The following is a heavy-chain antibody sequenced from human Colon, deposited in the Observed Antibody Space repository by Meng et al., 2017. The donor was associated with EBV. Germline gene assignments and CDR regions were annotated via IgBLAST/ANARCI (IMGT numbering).Heavy chain of an antibody. D-gene: IGHD2-8*02. V-gene: IGHV4-4*02. Sequence: HVLLRASVAGLVNPSATLSLPCAVSGTSISTSNWWSWIRQSPGEGLEWIGAIYHNGQTNYNPSLKSRVSMSVDESKNEFSLNLKSVTAADTAVYYCARDGGVTHIPWGQGVLVTVSS. CDR3: ARDGGVTHIP. CDR2: IYHNGQT. J-gene: IGHJ5*02. CDR1: GTSISTSNW.